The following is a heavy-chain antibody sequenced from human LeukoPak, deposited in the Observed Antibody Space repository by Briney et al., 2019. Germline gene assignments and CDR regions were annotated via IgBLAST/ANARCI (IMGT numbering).Heavy chain of an antibody. D-gene: IGHD4/OR15-4a*01. CDR2: IYYSGST. CDR3: ARSRVYGGSFDY. Sequence: PSETLSLTCTVSGGSISHYFWSWIRQPPGKPLEWIGYIYYSGSTNYNPSLKSRLTISVDTSKDQFSLKLSSVTAADTAVYYCARSRVYGGSFDYWSQGTLVTVSS. CDR1: GGSISHYF. J-gene: IGHJ4*02. V-gene: IGHV4-59*08.